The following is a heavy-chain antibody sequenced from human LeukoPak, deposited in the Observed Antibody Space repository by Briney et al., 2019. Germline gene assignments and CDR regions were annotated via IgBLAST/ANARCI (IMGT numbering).Heavy chain of an antibody. CDR1: GFTFNSYG. CDR2: IWYDGSNK. D-gene: IGHD7-27*01. J-gene: IGHJ4*02. Sequence: GGSLRLSCAASGFTFNSYGMHWVRQAPGKGLEGVAVIWYDGSNKYYAVSVKGRFTISRDDAKNSLYLQMNSLRAEDTAFYYCARDDNWGFDYWGQGALVTVSS. CDR3: ARDDNWGFDY. V-gene: IGHV3-33*01.